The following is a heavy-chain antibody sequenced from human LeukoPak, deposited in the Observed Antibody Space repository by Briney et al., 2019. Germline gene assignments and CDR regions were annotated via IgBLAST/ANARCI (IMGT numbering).Heavy chain of an antibody. CDR1: GFTFSSYW. CDR2: IKQDGSEK. J-gene: IGHJ4*02. CDR3: ARDTGCSGGTCCSFYDY. Sequence: GGSLRLSCAASGFTFSSYWMTWVRRAPGKGLEWVANIKQDGSEKYHVDSVKGRFTISRDNAKNSLYLQMNSLRAEDTAVYYCARDTGCSGGTCCSFYDYWGQGTLVTVSS. V-gene: IGHV3-7*01. D-gene: IGHD2-15*01.